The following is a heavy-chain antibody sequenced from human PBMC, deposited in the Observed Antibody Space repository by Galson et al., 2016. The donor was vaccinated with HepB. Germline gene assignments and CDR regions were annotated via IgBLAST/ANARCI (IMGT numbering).Heavy chain of an antibody. CDR3: AKRHEYCPPVGCSVDY. V-gene: IGHV3-30*18. J-gene: IGHJ4*02. D-gene: IGHD2/OR15-2a*01. CDR2: DSMDGRRK. Sequence: CAGSGFLFRSYGMHWVRQAPGKGLEWVAADSMDGRRKFYSDSVKGRFTISRDNSNNMLFLQMDSLRPDDTAVYDCAKRHEYCPPVGCSVDYWGQGTLVSVSS. CDR1: GFLFRSYG.